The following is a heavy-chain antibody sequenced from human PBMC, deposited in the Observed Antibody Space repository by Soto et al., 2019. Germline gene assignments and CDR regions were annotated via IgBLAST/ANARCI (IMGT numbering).Heavy chain of an antibody. Sequence: QVQLVESGGGVVHPGRSLRLSCAASGFTFSSYGMHGVRQAPGKGLEWVAVISYDGRNKYYADSVQGRFTISRDNSKNTPYLQMNRLRAEETAVDYCAKIRQKACSGGSCYYCWGQGTLVTVSS. CDR2: ISYDGRNK. J-gene: IGHJ4*02. V-gene: IGHV3-30*18. CDR3: AKIRQKACSGGSCYYC. CDR1: GFTFSSYG. D-gene: IGHD2-15*01.